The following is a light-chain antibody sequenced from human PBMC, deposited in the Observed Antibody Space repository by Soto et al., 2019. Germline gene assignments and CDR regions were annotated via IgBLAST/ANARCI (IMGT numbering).Light chain of an antibody. V-gene: IGKV1-39*01. CDR2: SVF. CDR3: QQGYSSPQT. Sequence: DIPMAQSPSSLSASVGDRVSITCRASLSIGTYLNWYQQTPGQAPRLLIHSVFTLQSGVPSRFSGSRSGTEFTLTISSLQPEDSATYYCQQGYSSPQTFGQGTKLEIK. J-gene: IGKJ2*01. CDR1: LSIGTY.